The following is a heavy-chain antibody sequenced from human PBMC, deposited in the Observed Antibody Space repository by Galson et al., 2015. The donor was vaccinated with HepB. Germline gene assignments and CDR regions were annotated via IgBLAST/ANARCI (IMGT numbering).Heavy chain of an antibody. V-gene: IGHV1-18*01. CDR3: AREDCSSTSCYYYFDY. Sequence: SVKVYCKDSGYTFTSYGISWVRQAPGQGLEWMGWISAYNGNTNYAQKLQGRVTMTTDTSTSTAYMELRSLRSDDTAVYYCAREDCSSTSCYYYFDYWGQGTRVTVSS. D-gene: IGHD2-2*01. CDR1: GYTFTSYG. J-gene: IGHJ4*02. CDR2: ISAYNGNT.